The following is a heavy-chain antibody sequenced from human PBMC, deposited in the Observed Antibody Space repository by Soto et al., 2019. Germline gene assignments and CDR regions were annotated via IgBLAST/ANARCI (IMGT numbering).Heavy chain of an antibody. CDR2: IIPIFGTA. CDR1: GGTFSSYA. J-gene: IGHJ6*01. V-gene: IGHV1-69*13. Sequence: SVKVSCKASGGTFSSYAISWVRQAPGQGLEWMGGIIPIFGTANYAQKFQGRVTITADESTSTAYMELSSLRSEDTAVYYCARGSSYPYGMDVWGQGTTVTVSS. D-gene: IGHD1-26*01. CDR3: ARGSSYPYGMDV.